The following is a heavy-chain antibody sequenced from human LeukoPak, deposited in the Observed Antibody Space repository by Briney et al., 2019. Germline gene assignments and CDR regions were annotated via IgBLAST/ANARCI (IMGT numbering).Heavy chain of an antibody. D-gene: IGHD4-23*01. CDR3: ARNLPTVVAYFDY. V-gene: IGHV1-69*13. CDR1: GGTFSSYA. CDR2: IIPIFGTA. Sequence: ASVKVSCKASGGTFSSYAISWVRQAPGQGLEWMGGIIPIFGTANYAQKFQGRVTITADESASTAYMELSSLRSEDTAVYYCARNLPTVVAYFDYWGQGTLVTVSS. J-gene: IGHJ4*02.